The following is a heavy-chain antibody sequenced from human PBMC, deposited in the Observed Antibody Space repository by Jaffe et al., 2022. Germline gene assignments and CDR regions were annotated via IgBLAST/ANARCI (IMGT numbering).Heavy chain of an antibody. CDR3: AKSDFFIDYDFWSGYFDY. CDR1: GFTFSSYG. J-gene: IGHJ4*02. V-gene: IGHV3-30*18. CDR2: ISYDGSNK. D-gene: IGHD3-3*01. Sequence: QVQLVESGGGVVQPGRSLRLSCAASGFTFSSYGMHWVRQAPGKGLEWVAVISYDGSNKYYADSVKGRFTISRDNSKNTLYLQMNSLRAEDTAVYYCAKSDFFIDYDFWSGYFDYWGQGTLVTVSS.